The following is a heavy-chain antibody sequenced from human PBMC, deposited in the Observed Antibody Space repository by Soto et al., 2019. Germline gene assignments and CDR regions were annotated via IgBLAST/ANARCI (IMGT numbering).Heavy chain of an antibody. CDR2: IKQDGSEK. V-gene: IGHV3-7*01. Sequence: EVQLVESGGGLVQPGGSLRLSCAASGFTFSSYWMSWVRQAPVKGLEWVGNIKQDGSEKNYVDFVAGRVTISRDNAENSLYLQMNSLRAEDTAVYYSAIIASAGRGWDVWCQGPTVVVSS. CDR1: GFTFSSYW. CDR3: AIIASAGRGWDV. D-gene: IGHD6-13*01. J-gene: IGHJ6*02.